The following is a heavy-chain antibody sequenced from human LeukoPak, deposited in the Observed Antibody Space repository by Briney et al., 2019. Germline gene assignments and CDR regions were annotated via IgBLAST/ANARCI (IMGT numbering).Heavy chain of an antibody. CDR3: ARDPDDYVWGSYRLDY. V-gene: IGHV3-74*01. CDR1: GFNFASNW. Sequence: GGSLRLSCAASGFNFASNWMHWVRQTPGKGLMWVSRINSGGSGTSYADSVKGRFTISRDNSKNTLYLQMNSLRAEDTAVYYCARDPDDYVWGSYRLDYWGQGTLVTVSS. D-gene: IGHD3-16*02. CDR2: INSGGSGT. J-gene: IGHJ4*02.